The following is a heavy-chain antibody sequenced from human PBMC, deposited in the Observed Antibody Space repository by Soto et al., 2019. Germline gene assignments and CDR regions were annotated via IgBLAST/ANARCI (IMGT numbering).Heavy chain of an antibody. CDR3: AKIPPRRTLGYFFNF. CDR2: VSASGLNT. Sequence: EVQLLESGGKLVQPGGSLTLSCAASGFTFSTYAMAWVRQAPGKGLEWVSGVSASGLNTDYADPVKGRFYISRDNSKNPWSRHMNGLKAENPALNSGAKIPPRRTLGYFFNFWGQERRSPSPQ. CDR1: GFTFSTYA. D-gene: IGHD5-18*01. V-gene: IGHV3-23*01. J-gene: IGHJ4*02.